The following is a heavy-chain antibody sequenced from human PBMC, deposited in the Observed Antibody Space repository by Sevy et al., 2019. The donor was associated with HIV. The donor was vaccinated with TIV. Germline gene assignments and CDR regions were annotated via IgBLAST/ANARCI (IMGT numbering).Heavy chain of an antibody. CDR2: IYYSGST. Sequence: SETLSLTCTVSAGSISSSSYYWGWIRQPPGKGLEWIGSIYYSGSTYYNPSLKSRVTISVDTSKNQFSLKLSSVTAADTAVYYCASKRYYDFWSGYALGYYFDYWGQGTLVTVSS. CDR1: AGSISSSSYY. CDR3: ASKRYYDFWSGYALGYYFDY. V-gene: IGHV4-39*01. D-gene: IGHD3-3*01. J-gene: IGHJ4*02.